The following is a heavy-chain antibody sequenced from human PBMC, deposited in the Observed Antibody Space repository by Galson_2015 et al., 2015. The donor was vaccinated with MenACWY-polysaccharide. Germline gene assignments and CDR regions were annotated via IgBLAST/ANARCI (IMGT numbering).Heavy chain of an antibody. J-gene: IGHJ6*02. Sequence: LRLSCAASGFTFNKFYLAWVRQAPGKGPEWVSALSGPGDATFYADSVRGRFTISRDNSQNTLYLHMSSLRVDDTAVYFCAKDLHWYGMDVWGHGTTVTVS. D-gene: IGHD3/OR15-3a*01. CDR3: AKDLHWYGMDV. CDR1: GFTFNKFY. CDR2: LSGPGDAT. V-gene: IGHV3-23*01.